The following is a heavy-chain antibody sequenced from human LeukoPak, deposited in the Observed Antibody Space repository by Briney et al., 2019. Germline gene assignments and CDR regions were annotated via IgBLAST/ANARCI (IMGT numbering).Heavy chain of an antibody. J-gene: IGHJ1*01. Sequence: SETLSLTCAVYGGSFSGYYWSWIRQPPGKGRERIGEINHSGSTNYNPSLKSRVTISVDTSNNQFSLKLSSVTAADTAVYYCARSSLVTARGSLFQHWGQGTLVTVSS. CDR2: INHSGST. V-gene: IGHV4-34*01. D-gene: IGHD2-21*02. CDR3: ARSSLVTARGSLFQH. CDR1: GGSFSGYY.